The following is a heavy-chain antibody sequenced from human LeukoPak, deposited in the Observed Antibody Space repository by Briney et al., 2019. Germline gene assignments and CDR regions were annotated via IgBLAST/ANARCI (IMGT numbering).Heavy chain of an antibody. J-gene: IGHJ4*02. Sequence: GRSLRLSCTASGFTFDDYAMSWVRQAPGKGLEWVGFIRTKAYGGTTEYAASVKVRFTISRDDSKTIGYLQMNSLKTEDTAVYYCTRDGRLYGSGSYVFDYWGQGILVTVSS. V-gene: IGHV3-49*04. CDR1: GFTFDDYA. CDR3: TRDGRLYGSGSYVFDY. D-gene: IGHD3-10*01. CDR2: IRTKAYGGTT.